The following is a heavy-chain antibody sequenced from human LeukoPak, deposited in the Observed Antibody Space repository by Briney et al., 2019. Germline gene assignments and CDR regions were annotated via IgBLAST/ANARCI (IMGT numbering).Heavy chain of an antibody. CDR1: GGSVSNGSYY. D-gene: IGHD2-15*01. V-gene: IGHV4-39*01. CDR3: ARCHGGNCL. Sequence: SETLSLTCTVSGGSVSNGSYYWGWIRQPPGKGLEWIGSIYHSGSTYYNPSLKSRVTISVDTSKNQFSLKLISVTAADAAVYYCARCHGGNCLWGQGTLVTVSS. CDR2: IYHSGST. J-gene: IGHJ4*02.